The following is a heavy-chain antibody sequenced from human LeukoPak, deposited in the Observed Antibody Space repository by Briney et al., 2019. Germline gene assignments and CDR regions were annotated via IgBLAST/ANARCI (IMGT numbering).Heavy chain of an antibody. CDR1: GFTFSSYA. J-gene: IGHJ4*02. Sequence: PGGSLRLSCAASGFTFSSYAMSWVRQAPGKGLEWVSAISGSGGSTYYADSVKGRFTISRDNSKNTLYLQMNSLRAEDTAVYYCARVEDRDYVWGSYRLADYWGQGTLVTVSS. V-gene: IGHV3-23*01. CDR3: ARVEDRDYVWGSYRLADY. CDR2: ISGSGGST. D-gene: IGHD3-16*02.